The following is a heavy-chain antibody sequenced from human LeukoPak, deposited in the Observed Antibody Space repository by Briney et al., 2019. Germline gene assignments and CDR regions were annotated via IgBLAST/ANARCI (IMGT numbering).Heavy chain of an antibody. V-gene: IGHV1-69*04. Sequence: SVKVSCKASGGTFSSYAISWVRQAPGQGLEWMGRIIPILGIANYAQKFQGRVTITADKSTSTAYMELSSLRSEDTAVYYCARASTRYYRSGSYYLPFDYWGQGTLVTVSS. CDR3: ARASTRYYRSGSYYLPFDY. J-gene: IGHJ4*02. D-gene: IGHD3-10*01. CDR2: IIPILGIA. CDR1: GGTFSSYA.